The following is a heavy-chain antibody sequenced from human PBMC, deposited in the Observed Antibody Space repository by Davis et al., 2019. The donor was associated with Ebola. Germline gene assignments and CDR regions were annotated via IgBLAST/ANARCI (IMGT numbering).Heavy chain of an antibody. D-gene: IGHD6-13*01. J-gene: IGHJ6*02. V-gene: IGHV3-21*04. CDR3: ARDPYSSSWSASYDYYYGMDV. Sequence: GESLKISCAASGFTFSSYSMNWVRQAPGKGLEWVSSISSSSSYIYYADSVKGRFTISRDNAKNSLYLQMNSLRAEDTDVYYCARDPYSSSWSASYDYYYGMDVWGQGTTVTVSS. CDR2: ISSSSSYI. CDR1: GFTFSSYS.